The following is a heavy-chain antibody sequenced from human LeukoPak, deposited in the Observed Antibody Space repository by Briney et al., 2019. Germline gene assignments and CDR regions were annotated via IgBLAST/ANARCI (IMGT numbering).Heavy chain of an antibody. CDR1: GFQFSGYT. J-gene: IGHJ4*02. V-gene: IGHV3-21*06. CDR2: INSVAVDT. CDR3: ARDRPGELIDY. D-gene: IGHD7-27*01. Sequence: GGSLRLSCTASGFQFSGYTMNWVRQAPGKGLEWLASINSVAVDTYYADSVRGRFTISRDNARNSLYLQMNSLRAEDTAVYYCARDRPGELIDYWGQGTLVTVSS.